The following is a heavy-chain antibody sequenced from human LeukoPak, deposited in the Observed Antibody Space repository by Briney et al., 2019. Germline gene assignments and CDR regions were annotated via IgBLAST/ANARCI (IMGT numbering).Heavy chain of an antibody. J-gene: IGHJ4*02. CDR3: AREIKYYYDSSGYLRFDY. V-gene: IGHV3-21*01. Sequence: GGSLRLSCAASGFTFSSYSMNWVSQAPGKGLEWVSSISSSSSYIYYADSVKGRSTISRDNAKNSLYLQMNSLRAEDTAVYYCAREIKYYYDSSGYLRFDYWGQGTLSPSPQ. CDR1: GFTFSSYS. CDR2: ISSSSSYI. D-gene: IGHD3-22*01.